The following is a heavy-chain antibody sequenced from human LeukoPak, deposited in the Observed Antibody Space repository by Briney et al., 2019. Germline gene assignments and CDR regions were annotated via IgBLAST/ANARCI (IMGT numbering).Heavy chain of an antibody. CDR2: ISAYNGNT. Sequence: ASVKVSCKASGYTFTSYGISWVRQAPGQGLEWMGWISAYNGNTNYAQKLQGRVTMTTDTSTSTAYMELRSLRSDDTAVYYCARVGRYHYDSSGAFDIWGQGTMVTVSS. J-gene: IGHJ3*02. CDR3: ARVGRYHYDSSGAFDI. CDR1: GYTFTSYG. V-gene: IGHV1-18*01. D-gene: IGHD3-22*01.